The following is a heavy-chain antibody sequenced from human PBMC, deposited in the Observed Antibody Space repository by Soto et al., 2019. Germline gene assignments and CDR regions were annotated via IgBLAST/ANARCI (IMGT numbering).Heavy chain of an antibody. J-gene: IGHJ4*02. Sequence: QVQLQESGPGLVKPSGTLSLTCAVSGGSISSSYWWTWVRQSPGTGLEWIGEIYHSGTTNYNPSLKSRVTISVDRSKNHFSLKVSSLIAAYTAIYYCAARVDGIPWLDYWGQGTLVTVSS. CDR3: AARVDGIPWLDY. CDR2: IYHSGTT. V-gene: IGHV4-4*02. D-gene: IGHD5-12*01. CDR1: GGSISSSYW.